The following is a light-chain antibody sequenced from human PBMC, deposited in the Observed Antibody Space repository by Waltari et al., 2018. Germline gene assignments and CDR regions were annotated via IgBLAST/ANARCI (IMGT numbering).Light chain of an antibody. Sequence: QSVLTQPPSASGTPGQRVTISCSGSSSDIGSKYVYWYQQLPGTAPKLLIYRNTQRPSGIPARFSASKSGTSASLAISGLRSEDEADYYCAARDDSLSAPVFFGGGTKLTVL. CDR3: AARDDSLSAPVF. CDR1: SSDIGSKY. V-gene: IGLV1-47*01. CDR2: RNT. J-gene: IGLJ2*01.